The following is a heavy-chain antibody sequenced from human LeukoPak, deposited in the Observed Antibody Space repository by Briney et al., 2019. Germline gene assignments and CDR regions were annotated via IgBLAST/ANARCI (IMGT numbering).Heavy chain of an antibody. Sequence: PGGSLRLSCAASGFTFSSYAMSWVRQAPGKGLEWVSYISSSGSTIYYADSVKGRFTISRDNAKNSLYLQMNSLRAEDTAVYYCARGSYYYDSSGDTLDYWGQGTLVTVSS. CDR3: ARGSYYYDSSGDTLDY. D-gene: IGHD3-22*01. J-gene: IGHJ4*02. CDR1: GFTFSSYA. V-gene: IGHV3-48*03. CDR2: ISSSGSTI.